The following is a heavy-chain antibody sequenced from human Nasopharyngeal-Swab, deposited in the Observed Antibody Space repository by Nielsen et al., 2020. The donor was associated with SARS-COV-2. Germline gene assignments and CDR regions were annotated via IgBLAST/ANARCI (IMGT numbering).Heavy chain of an antibody. D-gene: IGHD1-20*01. CDR1: GGSISSYY. CDR3: ARRGFITGRAGYYYYMDV. CDR2: IYYSGST. Sequence: SETLSLTCTVSGGSISSYYWSWIRQPPGKGLEWIGYIYYSGSTNYIPSLKSRVTISVDTSKNQFSLKLSSVTAADTAVYYCARRGFITGRAGYYYYMDVWGKGTTVTVSS. V-gene: IGHV4-59*08. J-gene: IGHJ6*03.